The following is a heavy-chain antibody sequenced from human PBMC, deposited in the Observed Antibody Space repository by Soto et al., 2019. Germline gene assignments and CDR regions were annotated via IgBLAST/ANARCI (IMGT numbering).Heavy chain of an antibody. J-gene: IGHJ6*02. Sequence: QVQLVESGGGVVQPGRSLRLSCAASGFTFSSYGMHWVRQAPGKGLEWVAVISYDGSNKYYADSVKGRFTISRDNSKNTLYLQMNSLRAEDTAVYYCAKGHKLASYYYGMDVWGQGTTVTVSS. D-gene: IGHD6-13*01. CDR2: ISYDGSNK. V-gene: IGHV3-30*18. CDR1: GFTFSSYG. CDR3: AKGHKLASYYYGMDV.